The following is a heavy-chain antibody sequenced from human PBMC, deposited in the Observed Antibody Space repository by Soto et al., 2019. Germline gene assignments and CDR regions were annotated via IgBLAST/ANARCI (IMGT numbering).Heavy chain of an antibody. V-gene: IGHV4-31*03. CDR2: IYYSGST. Sequence: SETLSLTCTVSGGSISSGGYYWSWIRQHPGKGLEWIGYIYYSGSTYYNPSLKSRVTISVDTSKNQFSLKLSSVTAADTAVYYCARGEATYYDFWSGYYGGAGKFDYWGQGTLVTVYS. CDR1: GGSISSGGYY. J-gene: IGHJ4*02. D-gene: IGHD3-3*01. CDR3: ARGEATYYDFWSGYYGGAGKFDY.